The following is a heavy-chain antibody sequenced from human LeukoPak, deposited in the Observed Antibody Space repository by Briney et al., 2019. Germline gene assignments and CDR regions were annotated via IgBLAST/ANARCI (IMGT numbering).Heavy chain of an antibody. D-gene: IGHD3-9*01. CDR2: INPNSGGT. V-gene: IGHV1-2*02. Sequence: ASVKVSCKASGYTFTGYYMHWVRQAPGHGLEWMGWINPNSGGTNYAQNFQGRVAMTRDTSISTAYMGLTSLRSDDTAVYYCSRDFLTEGLVWHHFDYWGQGTLVTVSS. CDR3: SRDFLTEGLVWHHFDY. CDR1: GYTFTGYY. J-gene: IGHJ4*02.